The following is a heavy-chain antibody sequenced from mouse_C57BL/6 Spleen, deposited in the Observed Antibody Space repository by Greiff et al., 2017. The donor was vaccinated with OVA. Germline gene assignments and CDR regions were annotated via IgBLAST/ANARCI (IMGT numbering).Heavy chain of an antibody. CDR2: IYPSSGDT. V-gene: IGHV1-81*01. Sequence: QVQLQQSGAELARPGASVKLSCKASGYTFTSYCIHWVKQRPGQGLEWIGEIYPSSGDTQYNEKFKGKATLTVDKPSSTAYMELSSLTSEDSAVYVCARERDAGNEVDYWGQGTTLTVSS. D-gene: IGHD2-1*01. J-gene: IGHJ2*01. CDR3: ARERDAGNEVDY. CDR1: GYTFTSYC.